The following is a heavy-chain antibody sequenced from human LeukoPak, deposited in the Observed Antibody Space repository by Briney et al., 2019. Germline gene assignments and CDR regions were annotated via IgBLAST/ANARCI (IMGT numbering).Heavy chain of an antibody. CDR2: ISYDGSNK. CDR3: ARDSSSSLYYYYYYMDV. J-gene: IGHJ6*03. Sequence: GGSLRLSCAASGFTFSSYAMHWVRQAPGKGLEWVAVISYDGSNKYYADSVKGRFTISRDNSKNTLYLQMNSLRAEDTAVYYCARDSSSSLYYYYYYMDVWGKGTTVTVSS. CDR1: GFTFSSYA. V-gene: IGHV3-30-3*01. D-gene: IGHD6-6*01.